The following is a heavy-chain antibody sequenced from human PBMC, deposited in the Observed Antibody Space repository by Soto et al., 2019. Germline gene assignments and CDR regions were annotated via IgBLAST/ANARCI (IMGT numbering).Heavy chain of an antibody. CDR1: GGSSSSYY. CDR2: IFSFGNT. Sequence: QVQLQESGPGLVKPSETLSLTCTVSGGSSSSYYWSWIRQPAGKRLEWIGRIFSFGNTNYNPSLKSRVTMSVDTSKNQFYLNLRSVTPADTALYFCARDGAHDLGGLGGYFDFWGQGMMVTVSS. J-gene: IGHJ4*02. V-gene: IGHV4-4*07. CDR3: ARDGAHDLGGLGGYFDF. D-gene: IGHD3-3*01.